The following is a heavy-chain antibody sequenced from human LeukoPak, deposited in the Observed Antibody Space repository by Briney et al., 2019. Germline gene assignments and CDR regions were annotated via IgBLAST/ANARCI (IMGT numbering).Heavy chain of an antibody. CDR2: IRYDGSNE. V-gene: IGHV3-30*02. CDR1: GFTFSSYG. D-gene: IGHD6-19*01. J-gene: IGHJ5*02. Sequence: GGSLRLSCAASGFTFSSYGMHWVRQAPGKGLEWVAFIRYDGSNEYYADSVKGRFTISRDNSKNTLYLQMNSLREEDTAVYSCAKDSERAPGRFDPWGQGTLVTVSS. CDR3: AKDSERAPGRFDP.